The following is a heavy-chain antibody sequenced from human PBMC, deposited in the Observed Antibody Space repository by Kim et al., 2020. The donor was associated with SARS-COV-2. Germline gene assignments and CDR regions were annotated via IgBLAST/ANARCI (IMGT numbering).Heavy chain of an antibody. CDR1: GYTFTSYA. Sequence: ASVKVSCKASGYTFTSYAMHWVRQAPGQRLEWMGWINAGNGNTKYSQKFQGRVTITRDTSASTAYMELSSLRSEDTAVYYCARLRGYCSGGSCYADYWGQGTLVTVSS. J-gene: IGHJ4*02. V-gene: IGHV1-3*01. D-gene: IGHD2-15*01. CDR2: INAGNGNT. CDR3: ARLRGYCSGGSCYADY.